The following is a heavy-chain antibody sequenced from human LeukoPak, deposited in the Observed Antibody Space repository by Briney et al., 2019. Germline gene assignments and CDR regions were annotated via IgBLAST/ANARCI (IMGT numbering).Heavy chain of an antibody. J-gene: IGHJ2*01. V-gene: IGHV4-34*01. Sequence: TSETLSLTCAVYGGSFSGYYWTWIRQSPGKGPEWIGEINHRGSSNHNPSLKSRVSISVDASKSQVSLKLSSVTAADMAVYYCARSLGFGDYWYFDLWGLGTLVTVSA. CDR2: INHRGSS. CDR1: GGSFSGYY. D-gene: IGHD3-10*01. CDR3: ARSLGFGDYWYFDL.